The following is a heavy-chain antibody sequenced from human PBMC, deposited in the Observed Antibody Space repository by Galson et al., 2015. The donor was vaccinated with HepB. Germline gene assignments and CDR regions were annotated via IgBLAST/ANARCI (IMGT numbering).Heavy chain of an antibody. Sequence: SVKVSCKASGFTFTSSAVQWVRQARGQRLEWIGWIVVGSGNTNYAQKFQERVTITRDMSTSTAYMELSSLRSEDTAVYYCAAIITDGYRVDYWGQGTLVTVSS. V-gene: IGHV1-58*01. CDR3: AAIITDGYRVDY. J-gene: IGHJ4*02. CDR2: IVVGSGNT. D-gene: IGHD5-24*01. CDR1: GFTFTSSA.